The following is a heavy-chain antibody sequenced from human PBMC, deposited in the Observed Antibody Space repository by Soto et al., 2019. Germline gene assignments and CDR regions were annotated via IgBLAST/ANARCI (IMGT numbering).Heavy chain of an antibody. CDR2: IYPGDSDL. D-gene: IGHD6-25*01. V-gene: IGHV5-51*01. CDR3: ARLAGSPSGMDV. Sequence: GESLKISCQASGFSFTTYWIAWVRQMPGKGLEWMGVIYPGDSDLRYSPSFRGQVSISADRSITTAYLQWSSLKASDTAIYYCARLAGSPSGMDVWGLGXTVTVFS. J-gene: IGHJ6*02. CDR1: GFSFTTYW.